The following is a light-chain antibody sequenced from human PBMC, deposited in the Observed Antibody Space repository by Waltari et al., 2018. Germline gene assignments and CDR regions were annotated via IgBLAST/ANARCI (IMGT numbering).Light chain of an antibody. CDR2: LVS. V-gene: IGKV2-28*01. J-gene: IGKJ1*01. CDR1: QSRLHSSGYTF. CDR3: MQARQTPWT. Sequence: DIVMTQSPLSLPVSPGEPASISCRSSQSRLHSSGYTFLDWYVQKPGQAPQLLVYLVSDRASGVPDRFSGSGSGTDFTLKISRVEAEDVGLYYCMQARQTPWTFGQGTKVEIK.